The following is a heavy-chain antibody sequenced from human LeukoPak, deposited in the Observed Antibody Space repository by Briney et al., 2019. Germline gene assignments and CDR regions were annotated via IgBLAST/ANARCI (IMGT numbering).Heavy chain of an antibody. Sequence: PGGSLRLSCAASGFTFSSYAMHWVRQAPGKGREYVSAISSNGGSTYYANSVKGRFTMSRDNSKNTLYLQMGSLRAEDMAVYYCARDRAAVAGTYYMDVWGKGTTVTVSS. CDR3: ARDRAAVAGTYYMDV. V-gene: IGHV3-64*01. CDR2: ISSNGGST. J-gene: IGHJ6*03. D-gene: IGHD6-19*01. CDR1: GFTFSSYA.